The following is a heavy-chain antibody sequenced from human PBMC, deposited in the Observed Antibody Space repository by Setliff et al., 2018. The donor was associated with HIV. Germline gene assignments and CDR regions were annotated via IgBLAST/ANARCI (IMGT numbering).Heavy chain of an antibody. J-gene: IGHJ4*02. CDR2: ISGGGTAT. CDR1: GVTFNSLA. D-gene: IGHD2-8*01. Sequence: PGGSLRLSCAASGVTFNSLAMTWVRQAPGKGLEWVSVISGGGTATYYAASVKGRFTVSRDNSNKTMYLQMNSLRVEDTAVYYCAAGGVFRGQGALVTVSS. V-gene: IGHV3-23*01. CDR3: AAGGVF.